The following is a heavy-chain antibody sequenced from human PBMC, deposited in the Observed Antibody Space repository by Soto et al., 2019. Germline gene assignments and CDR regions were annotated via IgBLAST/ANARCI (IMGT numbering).Heavy chain of an antibody. CDR2: ISYDGSNK. Sequence: GLPRLSCAASGFTFSSYGMHWVRQAPGKGLEWVAVISYDGSNKYYADSVKGRFTISRDNSKNTLYLQMNSLRAEDTAVYYCAKESARYCSSTSCPYGMDVCGHGSTVTVS. CDR3: AKESARYCSSTSCPYGMDV. D-gene: IGHD2-2*01. V-gene: IGHV3-30*18. J-gene: IGHJ6*02. CDR1: GFTFSSYG.